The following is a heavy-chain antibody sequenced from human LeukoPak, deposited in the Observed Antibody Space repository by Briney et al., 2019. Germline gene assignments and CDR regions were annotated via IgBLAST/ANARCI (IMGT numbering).Heavy chain of an antibody. J-gene: IGHJ3*02. CDR2: ISFDGSNK. CDR3: AKPRRGTTRSDAFDI. Sequence: PGRSLRLSCAASEFTFSSYGMHWVRQAPGKGLEWVAVISFDGSNKYYADSVKGRFTISRDNSKNTLYLQMNSLRAEDTAVYYCAKPRRGTTRSDAFDIWGQGTMVTVPS. D-gene: IGHD3-16*01. CDR1: EFTFSSYG. V-gene: IGHV3-30*18.